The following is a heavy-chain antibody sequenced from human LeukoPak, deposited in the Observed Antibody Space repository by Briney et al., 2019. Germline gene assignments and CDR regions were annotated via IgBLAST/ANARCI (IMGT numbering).Heavy chain of an antibody. Sequence: PSETLSLTCAVSGGSISGSNWWSWVRQPPGKGLEWIGEIYHSGSTNYNSSLKTRVTISVDKSKNQFSLKLSSVTAADTAVYYCARKGWFGEISEGNWFDPWGQGTLVTVSS. CDR1: GGSISGSNW. J-gene: IGHJ5*02. V-gene: IGHV4-4*02. CDR3: ARKGWFGEISEGNWFDP. D-gene: IGHD3-10*01. CDR2: IYHSGST.